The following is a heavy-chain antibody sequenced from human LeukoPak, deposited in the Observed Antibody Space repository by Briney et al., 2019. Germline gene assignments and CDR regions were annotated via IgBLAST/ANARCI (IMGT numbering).Heavy chain of an antibody. Sequence: ASVKVSCKASGYTFTGYYMRWVRQAPGQGLEWMGWINPNSGGTNYAQKFQGRVTMTRNTSISTAYMELSSLRSEDTAVYYCVISVAGVDYWGQGTLVTVSS. CDR2: INPNSGGT. V-gene: IGHV1-2*02. J-gene: IGHJ4*02. D-gene: IGHD2-15*01. CDR1: GYTFTGYY. CDR3: VISVAGVDY.